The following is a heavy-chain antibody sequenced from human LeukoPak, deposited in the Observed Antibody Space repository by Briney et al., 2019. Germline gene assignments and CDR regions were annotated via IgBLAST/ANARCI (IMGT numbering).Heavy chain of an antibody. V-gene: IGHV1-18*01. D-gene: IGHD1-26*01. CDR3: ARHCGSYCPVDY. CDR2: ISAYNGET. CDR1: GYSFTNQG. Sequence: ASVKVSCKASGYSFTNQGISWVRQAPGQGLEWVGWISAYNGETHYAQKLQGRVTMTTDTSTTTAYMELRSLSSDDTAVYYCARHCGSYCPVDYWGQGTLVTVSS. J-gene: IGHJ4*02.